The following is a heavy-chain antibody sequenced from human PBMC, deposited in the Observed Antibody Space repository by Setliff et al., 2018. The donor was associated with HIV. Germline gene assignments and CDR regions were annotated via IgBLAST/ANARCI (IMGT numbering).Heavy chain of an antibody. V-gene: IGHV4-39*07. Sequence: SETLSLTCNVSGDSISSSAYYWGWVRQPPGKGLEWIGSIYYSGTAYYNPSLRSRVTILVDTSNNNFSLKLNSVTAADTAMYHCARVIASGYNFWSGYPFDAFDVWGQGTMVTVSS. D-gene: IGHD3-3*01. CDR3: ARVIASGYNFWSGYPFDAFDV. CDR2: IYYSGTA. J-gene: IGHJ3*01. CDR1: GDSISSSAYY.